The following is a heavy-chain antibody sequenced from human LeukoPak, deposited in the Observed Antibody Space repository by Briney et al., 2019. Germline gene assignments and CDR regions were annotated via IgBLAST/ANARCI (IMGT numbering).Heavy chain of an antibody. V-gene: IGHV1-46*01. Sequence: ASVKVSCKASGYTFTSYYMHWVRQAPGQGLEWMGMINPSGGSTSYAQKFQGRVTMTRDMSTSTVYMELSRLRSEDTAVYYCAGYYYYYMDVWGKGTTVTVSS. CDR1: GYTFTSYY. CDR2: INPSGGST. CDR3: AGYYYYYMDV. J-gene: IGHJ6*03.